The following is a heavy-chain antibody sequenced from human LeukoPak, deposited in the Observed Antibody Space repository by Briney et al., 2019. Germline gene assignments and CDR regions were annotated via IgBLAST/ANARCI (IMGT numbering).Heavy chain of an antibody. Sequence: GGSLTLSCAASGFTVSSNYMNWVGQAPGKGLEWVSVIYTGGSTYYADSVKGRFTISRDNSKNTLYLQMNSLGVEDTAVYYCAREGIAAAGNFDCWGQRVLVTVSS. V-gene: IGHV3-66*01. CDR2: IYTGGST. CDR1: GFTVSSNY. CDR3: AREGIAAAGNFDC. D-gene: IGHD6-13*01. J-gene: IGHJ4*02.